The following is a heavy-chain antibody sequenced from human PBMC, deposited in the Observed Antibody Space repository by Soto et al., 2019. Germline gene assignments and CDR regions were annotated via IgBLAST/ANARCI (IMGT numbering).Heavy chain of an antibody. J-gene: IGHJ4*02. V-gene: IGHV3-23*01. D-gene: IGHD3-16*01. CDR2: ISSSGGTT. Sequence: EVQLLESGGGLVQPGGSLRLSCAVSGFTFSSFAMSWVRQAPGKGLEWVSVISSSGGTTYYADSVKGRFTISRDKSKNTLYLQMNSLRAEDTAVYYCARDYNYACDYWGQGTLVTVSS. CDR3: ARDYNYACDY. CDR1: GFTFSSFA.